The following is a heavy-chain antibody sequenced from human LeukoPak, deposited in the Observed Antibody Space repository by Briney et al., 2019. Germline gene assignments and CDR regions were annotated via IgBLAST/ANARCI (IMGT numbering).Heavy chain of an antibody. Sequence: SQTLSLTCAISGDSVSSNSAAWNWIRQSPSRGLEWLGRTYYRSKWYNDYAVSVKSRITINPDTSKNQFSLQLNSVTPEDTAVYYCAREKYGGNHHFSNYYYYGMDVWGQGTTVTVSS. CDR3: AREKYGGNHHFSNYYYYGMDV. CDR2: TYYRSKWYN. D-gene: IGHD2-15*01. J-gene: IGHJ6*02. V-gene: IGHV6-1*01. CDR1: GDSVSSNSAA.